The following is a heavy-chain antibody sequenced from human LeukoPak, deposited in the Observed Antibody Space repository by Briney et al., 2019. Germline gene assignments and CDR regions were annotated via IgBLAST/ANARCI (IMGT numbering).Heavy chain of an antibody. D-gene: IGHD3-3*01. Sequence: GASVKVSCKASGGTFSSYAISWVRQAPGQGLEWMGGIIPIFGTANYAQKFQGRVTITADESTSTAYMELSSLRSEDTAVYYCASEGQPFRRFLEWSKYRPNCFDPWGQGTLVTVSS. CDR3: ASEGQPFRRFLEWSKYRPNCFDP. V-gene: IGHV1-69*13. CDR1: GGTFSSYA. CDR2: IIPIFGTA. J-gene: IGHJ5*02.